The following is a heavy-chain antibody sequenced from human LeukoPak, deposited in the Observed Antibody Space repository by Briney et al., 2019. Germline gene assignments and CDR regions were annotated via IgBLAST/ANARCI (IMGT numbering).Heavy chain of an antibody. V-gene: IGHV3-66*01. CDR1: RFTVSSNY. Sequence: GGSLRLSCAASRFTVSSNYMSWVRQAPGKGLEWVSVIYSGGSTYYADSVKGRFTISRDNSKNTLYLQMNSLRAEDTAVYYCAREKRNFHYYGMDVWGQGTTVTVSS. J-gene: IGHJ6*02. CDR3: AREKRNFHYYGMDV. D-gene: IGHD4-11*01. CDR2: IYSGGST.